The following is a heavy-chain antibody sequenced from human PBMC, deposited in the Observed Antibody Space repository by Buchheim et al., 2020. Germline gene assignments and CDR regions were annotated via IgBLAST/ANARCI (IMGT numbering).Heavy chain of an antibody. Sequence: QVQLVQSGAEVKKPGSSVKVSCKASGGTFSSYAISWVRQAPGQGLEWMGGIIPIFGTANYAQKFQGRVTITADESTSTAYMELSSLRSEDTAVYYCARDSLGYCTNGVCSHLLNWFDPWGQGTL. CDR2: IIPIFGTA. D-gene: IGHD2-8*01. J-gene: IGHJ5*02. CDR3: ARDSLGYCTNGVCSHLLNWFDP. CDR1: GGTFSSYA. V-gene: IGHV1-69*01.